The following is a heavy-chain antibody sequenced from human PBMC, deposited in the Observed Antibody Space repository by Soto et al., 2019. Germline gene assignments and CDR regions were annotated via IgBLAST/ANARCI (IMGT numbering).Heavy chain of an antibody. CDR2: MYFGGSF. V-gene: IGHV4-59*02. CDR3: AKSYYDATGFAVDP. D-gene: IGHD3-22*01. Sequence: QLHLQESGPGLVKPSETLSLTCSVSGDSVSTGYWSWIRQPPGKGLEWIGFMYFGGSFNYNPSLASPVTMSVETSTTQFSMTMTSVTAADTAVYYCAKSYYDATGFAVDPWGQGTLVTVSS. J-gene: IGHJ5*02. CDR1: GDSVSTGY.